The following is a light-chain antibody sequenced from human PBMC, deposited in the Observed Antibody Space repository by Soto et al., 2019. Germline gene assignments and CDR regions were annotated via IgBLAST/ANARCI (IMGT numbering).Light chain of an antibody. V-gene: IGKV3-11*01. CDR1: QSVSSY. Sequence: EIVLTQSPATLSLSPGERATLSRRASQSVSSYLAWYQQKPGQAPRLLIYDTSNRAPGIPARFSGSGSGTDFTLTISSLEPEDFAVYFCQQRTKFLWTFGQGTKVDI. CDR2: DTS. J-gene: IGKJ1*01. CDR3: QQRTKFLWT.